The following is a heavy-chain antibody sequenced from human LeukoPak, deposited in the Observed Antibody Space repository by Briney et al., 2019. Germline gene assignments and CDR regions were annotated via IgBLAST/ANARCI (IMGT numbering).Heavy chain of an antibody. CDR3: ASGDYYFDY. D-gene: IGHD3-10*01. J-gene: IGHJ4*02. V-gene: IGHV3-48*01. Sequence: GGSLRLSCAASGFSFSLYSMNWVRQAPGKGLEWLSYISSSRSAIYYADSVKGRFTISRDNAKNSLSVQMNSLRAEDTAVYYCASGDYYFDYWGQGTLVTVSS. CDR1: GFSFSLYS. CDR2: ISSSRSAI.